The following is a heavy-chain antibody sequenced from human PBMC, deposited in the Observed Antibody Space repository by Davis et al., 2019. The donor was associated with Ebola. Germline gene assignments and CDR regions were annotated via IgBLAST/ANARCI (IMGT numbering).Heavy chain of an antibody. CDR1: GFTFSNAW. CDR2: IKSKTDGGTT. Sequence: GESLKISCAASGFTFSNAWMNWVRQAPGKGLEWVGRIKSKTDGGTTDYAAPVKGRFTISRDDSKNTLYLQMNSLKTEDAAVYYCTGGSYGVDYWGQGTLVTVSS. J-gene: IGHJ4*02. CDR3: TGGSYGVDY. V-gene: IGHV3-15*07. D-gene: IGHD1-26*01.